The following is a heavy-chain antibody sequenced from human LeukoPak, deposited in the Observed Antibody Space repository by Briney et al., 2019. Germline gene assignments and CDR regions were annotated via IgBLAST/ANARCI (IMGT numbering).Heavy chain of an antibody. CDR1: GFTFSSYG. D-gene: IGHD3-3*01. Sequence: PGRSLRLSCAASGFTFSSYGMHWVRQAPGKGLEWVAVIWYDGSNKYYADSVKGRFTISRDNSKNTLYLQMNSLRAEDTAVYYCARGGRHYYDFWSGYYLDYWGQGTLVTVSS. CDR3: ARGGRHYYDFWSGYYLDY. CDR2: IWYDGSNK. V-gene: IGHV3-33*08. J-gene: IGHJ4*02.